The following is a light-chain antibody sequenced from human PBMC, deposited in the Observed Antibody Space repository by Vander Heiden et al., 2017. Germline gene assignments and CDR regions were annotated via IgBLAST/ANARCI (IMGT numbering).Light chain of an antibody. CDR2: WAS. CDR1: QSVLYSSNNKNY. V-gene: IGKV4-1*01. CDR3: QQYYSTPPYT. J-gene: IGKJ2*01. Sequence: DIVMTQSPDSLAVSLGERATINCKSSQSVLYSSNNKNYLAWYQQKPGQPPKLLIYWASTRESGVLDRFSGSGSGTDFTLTISSLQAEDVAVYYCQQYYSTPPYTFGQGTKLEIK.